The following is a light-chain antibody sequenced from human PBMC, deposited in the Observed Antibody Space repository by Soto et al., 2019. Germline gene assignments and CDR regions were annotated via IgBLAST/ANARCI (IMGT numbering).Light chain of an antibody. CDR2: GAS. Sequence: EIVMTQSPVTLSVSPGERATLSCRASQSVTNSYLAWYQQKPGQAPRLLIFGASTRAAGIPARFSGSGSGTEFTLTISSLQSEDFAVYYCQQYSNWPLTFGPGTKVEIK. CDR1: QSVTNSY. V-gene: IGKV3-15*01. CDR3: QQYSNWPLT. J-gene: IGKJ4*01.